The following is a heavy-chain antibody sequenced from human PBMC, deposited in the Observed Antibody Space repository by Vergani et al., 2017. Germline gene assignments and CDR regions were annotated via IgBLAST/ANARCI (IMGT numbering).Heavy chain of an antibody. J-gene: IGHJ5*02. CDR3: ARDRSRGSGRKNWFDP. V-gene: IGHV4-38-2*02. CDR2: IYHSGST. Sequence: QVQLQESGPGLVKPSETLSLTCAVSGYSISSGYYWGWIRQPPGKGLEWIGSIYHSGSTYYNPSLKSRVTISVDTSTSTVYMELSSLRSEDTAVYYCARDRSRGSGRKNWFDPWGQGTLVTVSS. D-gene: IGHD3-10*01. CDR1: GYSISSGYY.